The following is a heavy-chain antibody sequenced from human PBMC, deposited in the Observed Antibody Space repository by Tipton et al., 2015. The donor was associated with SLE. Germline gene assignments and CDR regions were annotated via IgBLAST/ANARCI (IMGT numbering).Heavy chain of an antibody. Sequence: TLSLTCTVSGGSISSYYWSWIRQPPGKGLEWIGYMYYSGSITYNPSLKSRVTISVDTSKNQFFLKLDSVTAADTAVYYCARDMSSRGGWFDPWGQGTLVTVSS. CDR1: GGSISSYY. V-gene: IGHV4-59*01. D-gene: IGHD6-13*01. CDR2: MYYSGSI. CDR3: ARDMSSRGGWFDP. J-gene: IGHJ5*02.